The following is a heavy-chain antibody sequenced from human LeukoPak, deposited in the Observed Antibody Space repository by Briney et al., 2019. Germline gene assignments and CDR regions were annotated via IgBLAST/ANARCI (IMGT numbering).Heavy chain of an antibody. CDR1: GGSMSRYY. J-gene: IGHJ4*02. CDR2: IYHSGST. D-gene: IGHD3-10*02. Sequence: PSETLSLTCTVSGGSMSRYYWSWIRQSPGKGLEWIGYIYHSGSTNYNPSLKSRLTISVGSCQNLFSLNLTSVTAADTAVYFCARVYVGAVAYFDYWGQGTLVTVSS. CDR3: ARVYVGAVAYFDY. V-gene: IGHV4-59*01.